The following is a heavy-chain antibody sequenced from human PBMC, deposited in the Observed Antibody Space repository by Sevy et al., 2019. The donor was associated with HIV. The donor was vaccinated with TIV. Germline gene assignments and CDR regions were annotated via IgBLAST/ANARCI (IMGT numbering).Heavy chain of an antibody. D-gene: IGHD3-22*01. CDR1: GYSFTSHW. CDR3: ATSRSGYFDSSGDYIY. J-gene: IGHJ4*02. Sequence: GESLKISCKGSGYSFTSHWIGWVRHMSGKGLEWMGIIYPDDSDTRYSPSFQGQVTFSADKSISTAYLQWSSLKASDTAMYYCATSRSGYFDSSGDYIYWGQGTLVTVSS. CDR2: IYPDDSDT. V-gene: IGHV5-51*01.